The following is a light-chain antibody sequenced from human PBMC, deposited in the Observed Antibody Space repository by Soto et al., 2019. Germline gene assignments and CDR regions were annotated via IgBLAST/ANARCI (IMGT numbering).Light chain of an antibody. CDR2: GAS. Sequence: EIVMTQSPASLSVSPGERVTLSCRAGQGVTTNLAWYQQKPGQAPRLLIYGASTRATGVPARFSGSGSGTEFTLTISSLQSEDFAVYYCQQYNNRPPQTFGQGTKVDI. V-gene: IGKV3-15*01. J-gene: IGKJ1*01. CDR3: QQYNNRPPQT. CDR1: QGVTTN.